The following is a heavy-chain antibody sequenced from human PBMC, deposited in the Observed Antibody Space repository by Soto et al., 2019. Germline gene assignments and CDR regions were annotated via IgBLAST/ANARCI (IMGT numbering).Heavy chain of an antibody. J-gene: IGHJ5*02. CDR1: SGDLG. CDR3: ARAGDLIVGAHNWFDT. D-gene: IGHD1-26*01. Sequence: SGDLGGRRILQPTGKGLEWIGYIYYSGSTNYNPSLKSRVTISVDTSKNQFSLKLSSVTAADTAVYYCARAGDLIVGAHNWFDTWGQGTLLTVYS. CDR2: IYYSGST. V-gene: IGHV4-61*08.